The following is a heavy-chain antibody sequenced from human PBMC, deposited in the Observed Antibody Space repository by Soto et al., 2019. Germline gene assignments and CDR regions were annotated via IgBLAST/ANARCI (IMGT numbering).Heavy chain of an antibody. D-gene: IGHD3-3*01. CDR3: TTLGITIFGVVLMDV. V-gene: IGHV3-15*07. CDR1: GFTFSNAW. Sequence: PWGSLRLSCAASGFTFSNAWMNWVRQAPGKGLEWVGRIKSKTDGGTTDYAAPVKGRFTISRDDSKNTLYLQMNSLKTEDTAVYYCTTLGITIFGVVLMDVWGQGTPVPVSS. CDR2: IKSKTDGGTT. J-gene: IGHJ6*02.